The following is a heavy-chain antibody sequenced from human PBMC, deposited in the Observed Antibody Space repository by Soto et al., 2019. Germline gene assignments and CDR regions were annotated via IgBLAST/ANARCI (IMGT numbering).Heavy chain of an antibody. D-gene: IGHD3-10*01. Sequence: EVQLVESGGGLVQPGGSLRLSCAAYGFTFSGSWMHWVRQAPGKGLVWVSRINDDGSAPSYADFVKGRFTISRDNAKDTLFLQMNGLRAEDTAVYYCARGILGSGTANDYWGQGTLVTVSS. CDR2: INDDGSAP. V-gene: IGHV3-74*01. CDR3: ARGILGSGTANDY. CDR1: GFTFSGSW. J-gene: IGHJ4*02.